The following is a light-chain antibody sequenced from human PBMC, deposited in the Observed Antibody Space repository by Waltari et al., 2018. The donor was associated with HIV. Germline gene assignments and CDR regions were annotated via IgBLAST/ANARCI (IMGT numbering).Light chain of an antibody. CDR1: QSVLDTSKNKNY. CDR2: WAS. CDR3: QQYFATPVT. V-gene: IGKV4-1*01. Sequence: DTVMTQSPDALAVSLGERATINCKSSQSVLDTSKNKNYLAWYQQNPGQPPRVLLYWASTRESGVPDRVSGSGSATDFSLTISSLQAEDVAVYYCQQYFATPVTFGGGTKVEIK. J-gene: IGKJ4*01.